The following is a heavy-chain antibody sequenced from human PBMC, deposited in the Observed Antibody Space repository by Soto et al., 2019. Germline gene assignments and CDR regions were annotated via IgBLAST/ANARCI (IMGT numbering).Heavy chain of an antibody. CDR1: GYSFTSYD. Sequence: QVQLVQSGAEVKKPGASVKVSCKASGYSFTSYDINWVRQATGQGLEWMGWMNPNSGNTAYAQKFQCRITMTRNTSISTAYMELSSLGSEDTAVYSCAREKVTSGYPDWGQGTLVTVSS. CDR2: MNPNSGNT. D-gene: IGHD3-22*01. V-gene: IGHV1-8*01. CDR3: AREKVTSGYPD. J-gene: IGHJ4*02.